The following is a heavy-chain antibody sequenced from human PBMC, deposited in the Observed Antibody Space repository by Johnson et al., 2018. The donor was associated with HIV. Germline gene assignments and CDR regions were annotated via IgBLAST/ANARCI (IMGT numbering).Heavy chain of an antibody. D-gene: IGHD3-22*01. J-gene: IGHJ3*02. CDR3: AGRGYYDAFDI. CDR2: INWNGGST. CDR1: GFTFSDYY. V-gene: IGHV3-20*04. Sequence: VQLVESGGGLVKPGGSLRLSCAASGFTFSDYYMSWIRQAPGTGLEWVSGINWNGGSTGYADSVKGRFTISRDNAKNSLYLQMNSLRAEDTALYYCAGRGYYDAFDIWGQGTMVTVSS.